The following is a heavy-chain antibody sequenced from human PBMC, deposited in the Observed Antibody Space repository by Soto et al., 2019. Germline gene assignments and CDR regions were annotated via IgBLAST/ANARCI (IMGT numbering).Heavy chain of an antibody. J-gene: IGHJ6*02. Sequence: SETLSLTCTVSGGSISSSSYYWGWIRQPPGKGLEWIGSIYYSGSTYYNPSLKSRVTISVDTSKNQFSLKLGSVTAADTAVYYCARHLGRQLGYYYYGMDICGQGTTVTISS. CDR3: ARHLGRQLGYYYYGMDI. V-gene: IGHV4-39*01. CDR2: IYYSGST. D-gene: IGHD6-6*01. CDR1: GGSISSSSYY.